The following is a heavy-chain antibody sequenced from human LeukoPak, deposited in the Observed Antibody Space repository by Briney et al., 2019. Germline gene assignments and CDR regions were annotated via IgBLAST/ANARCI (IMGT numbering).Heavy chain of an antibody. CDR3: AKDTCSGGSCYLDY. Sequence: GRSLRLSCAASGFTFDDYVMHWVRQAPGKGLEWVSGISWNSGSIGYADSVKGRFTISRDNAKNSLYLQMNSLRAEDTALYYCAKDTCSGGSCYLDYWGQGTLVTVSS. J-gene: IGHJ4*02. CDR1: GFTFDDYV. D-gene: IGHD2-15*01. V-gene: IGHV3-9*01. CDR2: ISWNSGSI.